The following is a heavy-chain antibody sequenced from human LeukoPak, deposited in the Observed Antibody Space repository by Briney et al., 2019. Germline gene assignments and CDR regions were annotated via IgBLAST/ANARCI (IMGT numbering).Heavy chain of an antibody. Sequence: PGGSLRLACAASAFTVSSNYMSWVRQAPGRGLEWVSVIYSGGSTYYADCVKGRFTISRDNSKNTLYLQMNSLRAEDTAVYYCARLWFGEYYFDYWGQGTLVTVSS. CDR1: AFTVSSNY. V-gene: IGHV3-53*01. CDR2: IYSGGST. J-gene: IGHJ4*02. CDR3: ARLWFGEYYFDY. D-gene: IGHD3-10*01.